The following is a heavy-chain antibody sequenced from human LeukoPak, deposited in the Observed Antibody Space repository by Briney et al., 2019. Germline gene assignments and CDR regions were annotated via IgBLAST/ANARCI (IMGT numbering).Heavy chain of an antibody. CDR3: GKATVGYSSGQKPAWPVDF. Sequence: GGSLRLSCEASGFTFGSHAMYWVRQAPGKGLEWVAGIFGSGGSPHYADSVKGRFTISRDNPRNTVYLQINSLRDDDTAVYYCGKATVGYSSGQKPAWPVDFWGQGTLVTVSS. D-gene: IGHD5-18*01. J-gene: IGHJ4*02. CDR2: IFGSGGSP. CDR1: GFTFGSHA. V-gene: IGHV3-23*01.